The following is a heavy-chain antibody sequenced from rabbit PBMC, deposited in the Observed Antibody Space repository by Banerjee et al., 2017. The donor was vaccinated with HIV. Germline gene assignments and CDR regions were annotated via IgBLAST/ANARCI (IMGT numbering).Heavy chain of an antibody. J-gene: IGHJ4*01. CDR1: GFSFSSSDY. Sequence: QSLEESGGDLVKPGASLTLTCTASGFSFSSSDYMCWVRQAPGKGLEWIACIYNGDGITYYASWANGRFTISKTSSTTVDLKMTSLTDADTATYFCVRWGRRDYKEWGPGTLVTVS. CDR2: IYNGDGIT. D-gene: IGHD2-1*01. V-gene: IGHV1S40*01. CDR3: VRWGRRDYKE.